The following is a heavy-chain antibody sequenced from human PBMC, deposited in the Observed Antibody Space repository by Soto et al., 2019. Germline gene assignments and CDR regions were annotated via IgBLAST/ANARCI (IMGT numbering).Heavy chain of an antibody. Sequence: GGSLRLSCAASGFTFSSYAMHWVRQAPGKGLEWVAVISYDGSNKYYADSVKGRFTISRDNSKNTLYLQMNSLRAEDTAVYYCARASGLAYCGGDCYYDYWGQGTLVTVSS. CDR3: ARASGLAYCGGDCYYDY. CDR2: ISYDGSNK. CDR1: GFTFSSYA. J-gene: IGHJ4*02. D-gene: IGHD2-21*02. V-gene: IGHV3-30-3*01.